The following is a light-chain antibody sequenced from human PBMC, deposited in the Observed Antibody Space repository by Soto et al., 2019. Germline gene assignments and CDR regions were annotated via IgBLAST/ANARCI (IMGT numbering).Light chain of an antibody. J-gene: IGLJ3*02. V-gene: IGLV2-14*01. Sequence: QSALTQPASVSGSPGQSITISCTGTSSDVGGYNYVSWYQHHPGKAPQLMIYEVNNRPSGVYNRFSGSKSGNTASLTISGLQAEDEADYYCSSYTSSNTLVFGGGTKLTVL. CDR3: SSYTSSNTLV. CDR1: SSDVGGYNY. CDR2: EVN.